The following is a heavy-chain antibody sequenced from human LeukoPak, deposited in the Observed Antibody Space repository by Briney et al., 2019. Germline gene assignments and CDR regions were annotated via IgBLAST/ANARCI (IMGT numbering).Heavy chain of an antibody. CDR2: ISSSSSYI. Sequence: GGSLRLPCADSGFTFSSYSMDWVRQAPGKGLEWVSSISSSSSYIYYADSVKGRFTISRDNAKNSLYLQMNSLRAEDTAVYYCARADWNYYMDVWGKGTTVTVSS. J-gene: IGHJ6*03. CDR1: GFTFSSYS. D-gene: IGHD3/OR15-3a*01. CDR3: ARADWNYYMDV. V-gene: IGHV3-21*01.